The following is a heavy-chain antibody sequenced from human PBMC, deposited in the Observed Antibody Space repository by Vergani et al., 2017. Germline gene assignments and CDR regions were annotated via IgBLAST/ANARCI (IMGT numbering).Heavy chain of an antibody. CDR2: IKQDGSEK. CDR3: ARQALRVIISQYDY. V-gene: IGHV3-7*01. CDR1: GFTFSSYW. J-gene: IGHJ4*02. Sequence: EVQLVESGGGLVQPGGSLRLSCAASGFTFSSYWMSWVRQAPGKGLEWVANIKQDGSEKYYVDSVKGRFTISRDNAKNSLNLQMNSLRAEDTAVYYCARQALRVIISQYDYWGQGTLVTVSS. D-gene: IGHD3-3*01.